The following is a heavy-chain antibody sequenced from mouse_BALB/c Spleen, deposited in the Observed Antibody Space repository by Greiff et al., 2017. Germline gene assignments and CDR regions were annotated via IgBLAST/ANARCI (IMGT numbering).Heavy chain of an antibody. CDR3: TRDDGNYWFAY. D-gene: IGHD2-1*01. V-gene: IGHV5-6-4*01. J-gene: IGHJ3*01. CDR2: ISSGGSYT. Sequence: EVKLVESGGGLVKPGGSLKLSCAASGFTFSSYTMSWVRQTPEKRLEWVATISSGGSYTYYPDSVKGRFTISRDNAKNTLYLQMSSLKSEDTAMYYCTRDDGNYWFAYWGQGTLVTVSA. CDR1: GFTFSSYT.